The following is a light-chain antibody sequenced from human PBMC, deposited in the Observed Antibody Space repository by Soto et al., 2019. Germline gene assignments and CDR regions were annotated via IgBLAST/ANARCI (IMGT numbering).Light chain of an antibody. CDR2: GVS. V-gene: IGKV3-20*01. CDR3: QQYDHSPRT. Sequence: ILLTQSPGTLSLSPGERATLSYRATQSPKSTFFAWYQHKPGQSPRLLISGVSSRAAGVPDRFSGSGSGTDFTLTISRLEPQDSAVYFCQQYDHSPRTFGQGTTVDIK. J-gene: IGKJ1*01. CDR1: QSPKSTF.